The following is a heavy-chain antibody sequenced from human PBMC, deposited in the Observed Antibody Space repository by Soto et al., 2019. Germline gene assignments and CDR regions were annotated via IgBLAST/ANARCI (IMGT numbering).Heavy chain of an antibody. CDR1: GFTFSSYA. Sequence: PGGSLRLSCAASGFTFSSYAMHWVRQDPGKGLEWVAVISYDVSNKYYADSVKGRFTISRDNSKNTLYLQMNSLRAEDTAVYYCARAPIVVVSERGDACDSWGQRTMVIASS. CDR3: ARAPIVVVSERGDACDS. CDR2: ISYDVSNK. J-gene: IGHJ3*02. V-gene: IGHV3-30-3*01. D-gene: IGHD2-21*01.